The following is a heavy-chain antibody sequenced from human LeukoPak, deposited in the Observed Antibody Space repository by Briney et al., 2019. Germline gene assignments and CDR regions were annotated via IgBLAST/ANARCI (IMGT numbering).Heavy chain of an antibody. CDR1: GGTFSSYG. CDR2: ISAYNGNT. V-gene: IGHV1-18*01. Sequence: ASVKVSCKASGGTFSSYGISWVRQAPGQGLEWMGWISAYNGNTNYAQKLQGRVTMTTDTSTSTAYMELRSLRSDDTAVYYCARDRRVQGFDIWGQGTMVTVSS. J-gene: IGHJ3*02. CDR3: ARDRRVQGFDI.